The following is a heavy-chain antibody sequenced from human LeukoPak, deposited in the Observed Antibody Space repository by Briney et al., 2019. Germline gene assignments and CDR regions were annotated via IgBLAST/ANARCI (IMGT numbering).Heavy chain of an antibody. J-gene: IGHJ4*02. V-gene: IGHV3-30*02. D-gene: IGHD6-25*01. CDR3: AKLPRSSGLPSS. CDR1: GFTFSDYG. Sequence: GGSLRLSCAASGFTFSDYGLHWVRQAPGKGLEWVAFIRYDGSFKYYADSVKGRFTISRDNSKDTLFLQMNSLRAEDTALYYCAKLPRSSGLPSSGGQGTLVTVSS. CDR2: IRYDGSFK.